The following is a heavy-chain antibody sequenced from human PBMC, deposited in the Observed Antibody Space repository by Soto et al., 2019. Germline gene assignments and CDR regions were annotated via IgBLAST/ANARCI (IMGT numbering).Heavy chain of an antibody. CDR2: INHSGST. CDR1: GGSFSGYY. J-gene: IGHJ5*02. D-gene: IGHD4-4*01. V-gene: IGHV4-34*01. Sequence: NPSETLSLTCAVYGGSFSGYYWSWIRQPPGKGLEWTGEINHSGSTNYNPSLKSRVTISVDTSKNQFSLKLSSATAADTAVYYCARGPHPLHGWFDPWGQGALVTVSS. CDR3: ARGPHPLHGWFDP.